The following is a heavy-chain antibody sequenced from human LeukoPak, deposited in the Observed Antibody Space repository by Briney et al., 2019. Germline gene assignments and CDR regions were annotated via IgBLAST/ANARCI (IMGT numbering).Heavy chain of an antibody. J-gene: IGHJ4*02. D-gene: IGHD3-22*01. CDR2: ISGDGGST. V-gene: IGHV3-43*02. Sequence: GGSLRLSCAASGFTFDDYAMHWVRQAPGKGLEWVSLISGDGGSTYYADSVKGRFTISRDNSKNSLYLQVNSLRTEDTALYYCAKERDSSGPLGYWGQGTLVTVSS. CDR3: AKERDSSGPLGY. CDR1: GFTFDDYA.